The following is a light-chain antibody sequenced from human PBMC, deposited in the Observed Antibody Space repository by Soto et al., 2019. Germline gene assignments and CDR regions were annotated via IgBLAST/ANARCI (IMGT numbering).Light chain of an antibody. Sequence: QSPSTLSASVGDRIPISFRASQAIRNDLAWFQQTPGKAPKLLIYAASTLQSGVPSRFSGSGSGTEFTLTISSLQPEDFATYYCQQLNSYPRTFGQGTKVDIK. CDR3: QQLNSYPRT. V-gene: IGKV1-17*01. CDR1: QAIRND. CDR2: AAS. J-gene: IGKJ1*01.